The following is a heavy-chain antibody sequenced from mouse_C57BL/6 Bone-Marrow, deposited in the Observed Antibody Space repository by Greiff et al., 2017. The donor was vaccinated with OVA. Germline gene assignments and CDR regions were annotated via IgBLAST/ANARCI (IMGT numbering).Heavy chain of an antibody. Sequence: DVMLVESGGGLVKPGGSLKLSCAASGFTFSDYGMHWVRQAPEKGLEWVAYISSGSSTIYYADTVKGRFTISRDNAKNTLFLQMTSLRSEDTAMYYCARRRGSRDVDYWGQGTTLTVSS. J-gene: IGHJ2*01. CDR1: GFTFSDYG. V-gene: IGHV5-17*01. CDR2: ISSGSSTI. D-gene: IGHD1-1*01. CDR3: ARRRGSRDVDY.